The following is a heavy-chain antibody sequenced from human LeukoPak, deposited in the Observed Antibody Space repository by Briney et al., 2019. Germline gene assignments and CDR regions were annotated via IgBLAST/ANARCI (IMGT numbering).Heavy chain of an antibody. Sequence: GGSLRLSCAASGFTFSSYAMSWVRQAPGKGLEWVSAISDSGGSTYYADSVKGRFTISRDNSKNTLYLQMNSLRAEDTAVYYCAKPGIAAVGYFDYWGQGTLVTVSS. CDR3: AKPGIAAVGYFDY. D-gene: IGHD6-13*01. CDR2: ISDSGGST. CDR1: GFTFSSYA. J-gene: IGHJ4*02. V-gene: IGHV3-23*01.